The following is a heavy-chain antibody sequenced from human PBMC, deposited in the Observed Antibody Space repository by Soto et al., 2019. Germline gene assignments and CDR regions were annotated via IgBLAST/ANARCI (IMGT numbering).Heavy chain of an antibody. CDR3: AGDSGSYSPFDY. CDR1: GGTFSSYA. D-gene: IGHD1-26*01. V-gene: IGHV1-69*06. Sequence: GASVKVSCKASGGTFSSYAISWVRQAPGQGLEWMGGIIPIFGTANYAQKFQGRVTITADKSTSTAYMELSSLRSEDTAVYYCAGDSGSYSPFDYWGQGTLVTVS. CDR2: IIPIFGTA. J-gene: IGHJ4*02.